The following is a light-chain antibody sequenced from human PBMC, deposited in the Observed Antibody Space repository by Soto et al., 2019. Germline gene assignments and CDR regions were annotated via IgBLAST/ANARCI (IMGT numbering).Light chain of an antibody. CDR3: QRYGSSSIT. J-gene: IGKJ5*01. CDR2: GAS. Sequence: ELVLTQSPGTPPLSPGERDTPSCSASQCITIGYLAWHRQKPGQAHRLLIYGASIRATGIPDRFSGSGSGTDVTLTISRLEPEDFAVYYCQRYGSSSITLGQGKGLEI. CDR1: QCITIGY. V-gene: IGKV3-20*01.